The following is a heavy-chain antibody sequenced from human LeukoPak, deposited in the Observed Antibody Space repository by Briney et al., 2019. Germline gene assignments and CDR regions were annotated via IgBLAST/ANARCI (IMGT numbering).Heavy chain of an antibody. D-gene: IGHD1-1*01. J-gene: IGHJ4*02. CDR3: VQTTGWPGFDY. CDR2: IYSGVAT. V-gene: IGHV4-4*09. CDR1: CVSIIRFY. Sequence: PSETLSLPLTTSCVSIIRFYWRWGRQPPGKGREWSGNIYSGVATYFNPALKRRVIISVDTSKNQFSLNLTSVTAADTAMYYCVQTTGWPGFDYCGQGSLVTVSS.